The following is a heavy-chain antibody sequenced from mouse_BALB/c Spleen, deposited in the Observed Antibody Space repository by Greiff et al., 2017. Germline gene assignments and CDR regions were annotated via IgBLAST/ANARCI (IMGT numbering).Heavy chain of an antibody. D-gene: IGHD1-1*01. V-gene: IGHV5-6-5*01. CDR1: GFTFSSYA. CDR3: AITTVVATGAMDY. J-gene: IGHJ4*01. CDR2: ISSGGST. Sequence: EVKLMESGGGLVKPGGSLKLSCAASGFTFSSYAMSWVRQTPEKRLEWVASISSGGSTYYPDSVKGRFTISRDNARNILYLQMSSLRSEDTAMYYCAITTVVATGAMDYWGQGTSVTVSS.